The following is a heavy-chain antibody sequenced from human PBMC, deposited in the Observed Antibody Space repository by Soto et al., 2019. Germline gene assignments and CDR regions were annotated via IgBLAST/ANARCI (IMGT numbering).Heavy chain of an antibody. V-gene: IGHV1-46*01. CDR1: GYTFTSYY. Sequence: ASVKVSCKASGYTFTSYYMHWVRQAPGQGLEWMGIINPSGGSTGYAQKFQGRVTMTRDTSTSTVYMELSSLRSEDTAVYYCAPTPSGNMYYFDYWGQGTLVTVSS. D-gene: IGHD1-26*01. J-gene: IGHJ4*02. CDR2: INPSGGST. CDR3: APTPSGNMYYFDY.